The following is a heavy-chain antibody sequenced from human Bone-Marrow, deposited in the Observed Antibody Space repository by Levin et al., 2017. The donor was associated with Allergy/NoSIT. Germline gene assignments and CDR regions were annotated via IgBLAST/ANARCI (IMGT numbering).Heavy chain of an antibody. CDR1: GFTVSSNY. D-gene: IGHD2-21*02. J-gene: IGHJ6*03. V-gene: IGHV3-66*02. CDR3: AKTAYDYMDV. Sequence: GESLKISCAASGFTVSSNYMSWVRQAPGKGLEWVSVIYVGDDTYYADSVKGRFTVSRDNSKNTLYLQMSTMRPEDTAVYYCAKTAYDYMDVWGKGTTVTVSS. CDR2: IYVGDDT.